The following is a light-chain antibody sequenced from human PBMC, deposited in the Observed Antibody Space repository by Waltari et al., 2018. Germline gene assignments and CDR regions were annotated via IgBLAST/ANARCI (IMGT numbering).Light chain of an antibody. CDR3: SPYTSIIPPFL. CDR1: SSDLGGYSF. CDR2: DVS. V-gene: IGLV2-14*01. Sequence: QSALTQPASVSGSPGQSITISCTRSSSDLGGYSFVSWYQQHPGKAPKLMIYDVSHRPSVFSNRFSGSKSGNTASLTISGLQPEDEADYYCSPYTSIIPPFLFGSGTKVTVL. J-gene: IGLJ1*01.